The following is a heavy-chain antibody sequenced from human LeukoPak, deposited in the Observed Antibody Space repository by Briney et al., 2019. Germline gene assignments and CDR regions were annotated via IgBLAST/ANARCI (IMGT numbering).Heavy chain of an antibody. CDR3: ASDSSGFGGVDYAFDI. D-gene: IGHD3-22*01. Sequence: GGSLRLSCAASGFTFSDYYMSWIRQAPGKGLEWVSYISNSGSTIYYADSVKGRFTISRDNAKNSLYLQMNSLRAEDTAVYYCASDSSGFGGVDYAFDIWGQGTMVTVSS. CDR1: GFTFSDYY. CDR2: ISNSGSTI. V-gene: IGHV3-11*01. J-gene: IGHJ3*02.